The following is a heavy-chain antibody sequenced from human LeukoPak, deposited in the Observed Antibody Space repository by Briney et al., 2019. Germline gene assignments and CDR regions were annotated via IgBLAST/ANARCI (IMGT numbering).Heavy chain of an antibody. CDR3: ARHRGSMYYYDSSGWYFDY. V-gene: IGHV4-39*07. CDR2: IYYSGST. D-gene: IGHD3-22*01. J-gene: IGHJ4*02. Sequence: TASETLSLTCTVSGGSMSSSSYYWGWIRQPPGKGLEWIGSIYYSGSTYQNPSLKSRVTISVDTSKNQFSLKLSSVTAADTAMYYCARHRGSMYYYDSSGWYFDYWGQGTLVTVSS. CDR1: GGSMSSSSYY.